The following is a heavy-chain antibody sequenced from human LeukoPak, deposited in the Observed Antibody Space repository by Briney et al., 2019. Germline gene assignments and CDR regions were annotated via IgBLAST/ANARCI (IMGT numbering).Heavy chain of an antibody. CDR3: ARSSDRCGMDV. J-gene: IGHJ6*02. CDR1: GLTFSSFT. CDR2: ISSGTSYI. V-gene: IGHV3-21*01. D-gene: IGHD2-15*01. Sequence: PGGSLRLSCAASGLTFSSFTMNWVRQAPGKGLERVSSISSGTSYIYYADSVKGRFTISRDNAKNSLYLQMNSLRAEDTAVYYCARSSDRCGMDVWGQGTTVTVSS.